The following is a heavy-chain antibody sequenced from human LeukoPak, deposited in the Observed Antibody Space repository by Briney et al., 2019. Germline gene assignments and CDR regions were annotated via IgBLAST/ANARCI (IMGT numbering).Heavy chain of an antibody. J-gene: IGHJ1*01. CDR1: GGSNSSSSYY. CDR3: ARDRDWGALGLFQH. V-gene: IGHV4-39*07. D-gene: IGHD3-16*01. Sequence: SETLSLTCTVSGGSNSSSSYYWGWIRQPPGKGLEWIGSIFYSGSTYYNPSLRSRVTISVDTSKNQLSLKLTSVTAADTAVYYCARDRDWGALGLFQHWGQGTLVTVSS. CDR2: IFYSGST.